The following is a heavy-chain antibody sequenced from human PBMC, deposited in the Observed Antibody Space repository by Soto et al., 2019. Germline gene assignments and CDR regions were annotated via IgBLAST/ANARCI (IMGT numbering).Heavy chain of an antibody. Sequence: GXSLRLSCAASGFTFSNYPIAWVGRAPGKGLEWVSAISAGSNKYYADSVKGRFTISRDNSKNTLYLQMNSLRDEDTAVYYCARNLYGSGHQPDDYWGQGTLVTVSS. CDR2: ISAGSNK. V-gene: IGHV3-30*03. CDR1: GFTFSNYP. J-gene: IGHJ4*02. D-gene: IGHD3-10*01. CDR3: ARNLYGSGHQPDDY.